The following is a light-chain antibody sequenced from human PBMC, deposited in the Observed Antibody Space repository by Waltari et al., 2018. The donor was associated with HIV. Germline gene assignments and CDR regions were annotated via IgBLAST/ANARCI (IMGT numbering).Light chain of an antibody. J-gene: IGKJ5*01. CDR3: QQLKSYLRT. CDR1: QGITSY. V-gene: IGKV1-9*01. Sequence: DIQLTQSPSFLSTSVGDRVTITCRASQGITSYLAWYQQKPGKAPKLLIYAASTLQSGVPSRFSGSGSGTEVTLTISSLQPADFATYYCQQLKSYLRTFGQGTRLEIK. CDR2: AAS.